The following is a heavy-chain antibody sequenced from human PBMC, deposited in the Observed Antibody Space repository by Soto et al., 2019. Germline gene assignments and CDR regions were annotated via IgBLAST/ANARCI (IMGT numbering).Heavy chain of an antibody. CDR1: GFTFSSYG. V-gene: IGHV3-33*01. J-gene: IGHJ3*02. D-gene: IGHD5-18*01. CDR3: ARDSRGYSYGYTADAFDI. CDR2: IWYDGSNK. Sequence: PGGSLRLSCAASGFTFSSYGMHWVRQAPGKGLEWVAVIWYDGSNKYYADSVKGRFTTSRDNSKNTLYLQMNSLRAEDTAVYYCARDSRGYSYGYTADAFDIWGQGTMVTVSS.